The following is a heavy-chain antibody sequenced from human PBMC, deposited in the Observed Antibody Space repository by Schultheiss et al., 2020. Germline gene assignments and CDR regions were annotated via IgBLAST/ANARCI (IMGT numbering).Heavy chain of an antibody. D-gene: IGHD4-17*01. Sequence: SLRLSCAASGFTFSSYSMNWVRQAPGKGLEWVSSISSSSSYIYYADSVKGRFTISRDNAKNSLYLQMNSLRAEDTAVYYCARDRGYGDYYYYYGMDVWGQGTTVTVSS. CDR2: ISSSSSYI. J-gene: IGHJ6*02. CDR3: ARDRGYGDYYYYYGMDV. CDR1: GFTFSSYS. V-gene: IGHV3-21*04.